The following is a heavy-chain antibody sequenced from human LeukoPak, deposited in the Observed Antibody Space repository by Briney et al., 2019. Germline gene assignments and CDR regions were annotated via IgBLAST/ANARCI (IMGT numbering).Heavy chain of an antibody. J-gene: IGHJ4*02. Sequence: SETLSLTCTVSGGSISSSSYYWGWIRQPPGKGLEWIGSIYYSGSTYYNPSLKSRVTISVDTSKNQFSLKLSSVTAADTAVYYCARYSGYGSSDYWGQGTLVTVSS. D-gene: IGHD5-12*01. V-gene: IGHV4-39*01. CDR3: ARYSGYGSSDY. CDR2: IYYSGST. CDR1: GGSISSSSYY.